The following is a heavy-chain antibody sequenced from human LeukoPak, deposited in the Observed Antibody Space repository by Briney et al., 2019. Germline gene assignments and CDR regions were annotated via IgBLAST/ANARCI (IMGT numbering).Heavy chain of an antibody. J-gene: IGHJ4*02. CDR3: ARLNEGRDYGDNRRDY. CDR1: GGSISSGRYN. Sequence: SETLSLTCTVSGGSISSGRYNWGWIRQPPGKGLEWIGSVYYSGSTSYNPSVGTRITVSIDTSKNQFSLKLRSVTAADTAVYYCARLNEGRDYGDNRRDYWGQGTLVTVSS. CDR2: VYYSGST. D-gene: IGHD4-17*01. V-gene: IGHV4-39*01.